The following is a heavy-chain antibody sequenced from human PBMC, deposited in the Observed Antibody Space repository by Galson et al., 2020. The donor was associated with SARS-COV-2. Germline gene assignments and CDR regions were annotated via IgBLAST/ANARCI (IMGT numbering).Heavy chain of an antibody. D-gene: IGHD6-13*01. CDR3: AGWLLGDFSSSWHGDYYYYGMDV. V-gene: IGHV3-21*01. Sequence: TGGSLRLSCAASGFTFSSYSMNWVRQAPGKGLEWVSSISSSSSYIYYADSVKGRFTISRDNAKNSLYLQMNSLRAEDTAVYYCAGWLLGDFSSSWHGDYYYYGMDVWGQGTTVTVSS. CDR2: ISSSSSYI. J-gene: IGHJ6*02. CDR1: GFTFSSYS.